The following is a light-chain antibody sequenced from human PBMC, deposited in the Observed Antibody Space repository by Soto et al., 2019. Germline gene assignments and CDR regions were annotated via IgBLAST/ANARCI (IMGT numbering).Light chain of an antibody. CDR2: GAS. Sequence: EIMLAQSPGTLSLSPRERATLSCRASQSVSSSYLAWYQQKPGQAPSLLIYGASSRATGIPDRFSGSGSGTDFTLTISRLEPEDFAVYFCQHYGNSPPSTFGQGTKVDI. CDR3: QHYGNSPPST. CDR1: QSVSSSY. J-gene: IGKJ2*01. V-gene: IGKV3-20*01.